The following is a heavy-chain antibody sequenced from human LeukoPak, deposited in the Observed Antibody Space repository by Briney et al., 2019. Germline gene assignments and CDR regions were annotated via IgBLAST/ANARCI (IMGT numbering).Heavy chain of an antibody. V-gene: IGHV4-4*07. CDR1: GGSISTYY. CDR2: IHTSGNS. D-gene: IGHD6-6*01. J-gene: IGHJ4*02. CDR3: AREGSATARPFVSNDY. Sequence: PSETLSLTCTVSGGSISTYYWSWIRQPAGKGLEWIGRIHTSGNSDYNPSLKSRVTMSVDTSKNQFSLKVRSLTAADTAVYYCAREGSATARPFVSNDYWGQGTLVTVSS.